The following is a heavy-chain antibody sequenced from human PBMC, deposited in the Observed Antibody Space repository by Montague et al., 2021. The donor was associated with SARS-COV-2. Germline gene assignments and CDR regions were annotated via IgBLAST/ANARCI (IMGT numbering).Heavy chain of an antibody. J-gene: IGHJ3*02. CDR2: IYHSGTT. V-gene: IGHV4-38-2*02. Sequence: SETLSLTCTVSGFSIGSDDYWCWIRQPPGKRLGWIGSIYHSGTTYYNPFLHSRLTISIDASTNQFSLRLTSVAAADTAVFFCVREKAGGLRNVFDIWGRGTTVTVSS. CDR3: VREKAGGLRNVFDI. CDR1: GFSIGSDDY.